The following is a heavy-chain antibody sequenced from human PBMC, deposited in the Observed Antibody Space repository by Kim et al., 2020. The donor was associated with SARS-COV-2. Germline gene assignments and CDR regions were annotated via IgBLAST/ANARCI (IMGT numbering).Heavy chain of an antibody. D-gene: IGHD5-18*01. CDR3: ARARGYSYGYWFDP. CDR2: IYSGGTT. J-gene: IGHJ5*02. Sequence: GGSLRLSCAASGLTVSSNYMSWVRQAPGKGLEWVSIIYSGGTTYYADSVKGRFTISRDNSKNTLYLQMNSLRAEDTAVYYCARARGYSYGYWFDPCGQGT. V-gene: IGHV3-53*01. CDR1: GLTVSSNY.